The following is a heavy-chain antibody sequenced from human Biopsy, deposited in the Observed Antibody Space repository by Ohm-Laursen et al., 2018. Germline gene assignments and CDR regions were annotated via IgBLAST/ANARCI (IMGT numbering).Heavy chain of an antibody. D-gene: IGHD3-16*01. J-gene: IGHJ4*02. V-gene: IGHV4-59*07. CDR2: MYYSGST. Sequence: PSDTLSLTCPVSGGSLNFYYWSWIRQPPGKGLEWIGYMYYSGSTKYSPSLKNRVTVSFDTSRNQFSLKLTSMTPADTAVYYCVRGRSPATYWGQGALVIVSS. CDR1: GGSLNFYY. CDR3: VRGRSPATY.